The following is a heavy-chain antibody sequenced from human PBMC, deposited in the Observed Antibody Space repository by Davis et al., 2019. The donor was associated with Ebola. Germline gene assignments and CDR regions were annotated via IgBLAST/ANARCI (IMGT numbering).Heavy chain of an antibody. Sequence: GESLKISCAGSGFTFSASSMHWVRQASGKGLEWVGRIKSKANSYTTAYTASVKGRFTISRDDSKNTAYLQMNSLKIEDTAVYYCTRVKVGANIFDYWGQGTLVTVSS. D-gene: IGHD1-26*01. V-gene: IGHV3-73*01. J-gene: IGHJ4*02. CDR2: IKSKANSYTT. CDR1: GFTFSASS. CDR3: TRVKVGANIFDY.